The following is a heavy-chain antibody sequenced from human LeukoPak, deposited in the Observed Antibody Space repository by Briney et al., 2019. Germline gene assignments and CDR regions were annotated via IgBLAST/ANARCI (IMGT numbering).Heavy chain of an antibody. V-gene: IGHV3-23*01. D-gene: IGHD3-22*01. J-gene: IGHJ5*02. Sequence: GASLRLSCAASGFTFSSYAMSWVRQAPGKGLEWVSAISGSGGSTYYADSVKGRFTISRDNSKNTLYLQMNSLRAEDTAVYYCAKDDSPGSYSSCWFDHWGQGTLVTVSS. CDR3: AKDDSPGSYSSCWFDH. CDR1: GFTFSSYA. CDR2: ISGSGGST.